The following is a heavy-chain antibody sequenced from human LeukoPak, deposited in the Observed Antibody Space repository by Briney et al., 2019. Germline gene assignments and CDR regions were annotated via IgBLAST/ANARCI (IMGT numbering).Heavy chain of an antibody. Sequence: GGSLRLSCEASGFTFSSYSMNWVRQAPGKGLEWVSYISSSSSTIYYADSVKGRFTISRDNAKNSLYLQMNSLRAEDTAVYYCVTSSSSWYLSIDYWGQGTLVTVSS. V-gene: IGHV3-48*01. CDR2: ISSSSSTI. CDR1: GFTFSSYS. CDR3: VTSSSSWYLSIDY. D-gene: IGHD6-13*01. J-gene: IGHJ4*02.